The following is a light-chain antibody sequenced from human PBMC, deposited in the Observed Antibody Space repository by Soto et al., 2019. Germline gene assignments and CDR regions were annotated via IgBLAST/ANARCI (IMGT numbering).Light chain of an antibody. V-gene: IGKV3D-15*01. CDR3: HQRQSWPRT. Sequence: EIVMTQSPATLSVSPGERATLSFRASQSVSSNLAWYQQKPGQAPRLLIYGASSRATGIPDRFSGSGSGTEFTLTISSLQSEDFAVYYCHQRQSWPRTFGQGTKVDIK. J-gene: IGKJ1*01. CDR1: QSVSSN. CDR2: GAS.